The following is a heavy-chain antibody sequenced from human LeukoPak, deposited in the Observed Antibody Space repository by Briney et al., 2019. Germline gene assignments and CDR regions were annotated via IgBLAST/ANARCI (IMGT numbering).Heavy chain of an antibody. CDR2: IWYDGNNK. D-gene: IGHD5-12*01. V-gene: IGHV3-33*01. CDR3: ARGSESYDYYSYGMDV. CDR1: GFSFGAYG. Sequence: GRSLRLSCAASGFSFGAYGMHWVRQAPGKGLEWVALIWYDGNNKYYADSVKGRFTISRDNSKNTLYLQMNSLRAEDTAVYYCARGSESYDYYSYGMDVWGKGTTVTVS. J-gene: IGHJ6*04.